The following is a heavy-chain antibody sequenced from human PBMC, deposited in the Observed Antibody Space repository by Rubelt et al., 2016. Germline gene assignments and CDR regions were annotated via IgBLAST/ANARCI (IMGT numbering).Heavy chain of an antibody. CDR3: ARCLYCSSGACSCPTLFDP. Sequence: QVQLQESGPGLVKPSETLSLTCTVPGGSISSYFWNWIRQPPGKGLEWIGYIYDSGRTNYNPSLNSLVTLSVHTSNNQFSLRLRSMTSADTALYDCARCLYCSSGACSCPTLFDPWGQGTLVTVSS. CDR2: IYDSGRT. D-gene: IGHD2-15*01. J-gene: IGHJ5*02. V-gene: IGHV4-59*08. CDR1: GGSISSYF.